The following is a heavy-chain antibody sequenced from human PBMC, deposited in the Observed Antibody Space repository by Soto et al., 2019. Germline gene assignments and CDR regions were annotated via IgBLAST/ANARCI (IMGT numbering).Heavy chain of an antibody. D-gene: IGHD2-15*01. J-gene: IGHJ6*02. Sequence: GGSLRLSCAASGFTFSSYSMNWVRQAPGKGLEWVSYISSSSSTIYYADSVKGRFTISRDNAKNSLYLQMNSLRDEDTAVYYCARGVPLGYCSGGSCYSTYYYGMDVWGQGTTVTVSS. CDR3: ARGVPLGYCSGGSCYSTYYYGMDV. CDR2: ISSSSSTI. V-gene: IGHV3-48*02. CDR1: GFTFSSYS.